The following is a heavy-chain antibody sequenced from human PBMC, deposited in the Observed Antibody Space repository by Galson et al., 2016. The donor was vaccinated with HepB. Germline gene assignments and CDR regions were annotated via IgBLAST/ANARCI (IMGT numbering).Heavy chain of an antibody. CDR3: ARGPSLHCGGDCMGY. CDR2: IIPIFGTA. CDR1: GGIFSSYA. Sequence: GGIFSSYAISWVRQAPGQGLEWMGGIIPIFGTANYAQKFQGRVKITADEPMSTAYMELSSLRSEDTAVYYCARGPSLHCGGDCMGYWGQGTLVTVSS. V-gene: IGHV1-69*01. D-gene: IGHD2-21*02. J-gene: IGHJ4*02.